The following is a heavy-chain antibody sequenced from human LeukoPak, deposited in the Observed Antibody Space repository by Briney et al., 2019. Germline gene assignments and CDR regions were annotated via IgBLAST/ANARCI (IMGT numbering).Heavy chain of an antibody. CDR2: ITPILGMA. J-gene: IGHJ4*02. CDR3: ARDGDGYSDY. CDR1: GGTFSRYA. V-gene: IGHV1-69*10. Sequence: ASVKVSCKASGGTFSRYAISWVRQAPGQGLEWMGGITPILGMANSAQKFQGRVTITADKSTSTAYMELSSLRYEDTAVYYCARDGDGYSDYWGQGTLVTVSS. D-gene: IGHD5-24*01.